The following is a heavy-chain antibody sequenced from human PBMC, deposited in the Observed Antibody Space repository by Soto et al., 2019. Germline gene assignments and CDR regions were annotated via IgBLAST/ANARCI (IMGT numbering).Heavy chain of an antibody. V-gene: IGHV3-30-3*01. CDR2: ISYYGSNK. D-gene: IGHD2-15*01. J-gene: IGHJ2*01. CDR1: GFTFSSYA. CDR3: ARVAGGCSGGSCYSYWYFDL. Sequence: GGSLRLSCAASGFTFSSYAMHWVRQAPGKGLEWVAVISYYGSNKYYADSVKGRFTISRDSSKNTLYLQMNSLRAEDTAVYYCARVAGGCSGGSCYSYWYFDLWGRGTLVTVSS.